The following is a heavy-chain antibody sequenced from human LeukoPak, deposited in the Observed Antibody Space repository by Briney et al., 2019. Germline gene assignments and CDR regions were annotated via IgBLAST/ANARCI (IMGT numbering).Heavy chain of an antibody. J-gene: IGHJ4*01. CDR3: ATGGALTGYWVH. V-gene: IGHV3-7*01. CDR1: GFTFSDST. D-gene: IGHD2-15*01. CDR2: MNDSGSAE. Sequence: GGSLRLSCVASGFTFSDSTVTWVRQAPGKGLEWVSKMNDSGSAEYYVDSVKGRFTISRDNARNSLYLQMNSLRADDTAVYYCATGGALTGYWVHWGQGSLVTASS.